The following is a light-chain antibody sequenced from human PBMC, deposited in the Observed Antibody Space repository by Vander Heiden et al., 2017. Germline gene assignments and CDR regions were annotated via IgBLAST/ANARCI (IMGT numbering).Light chain of an antibody. J-gene: IGLJ1*01. Sequence: QSALTQPASVSGSPGQSITIPCPGTSSDVGSYNLVSWYQQHPGKAPKLMIYGVSKRPSGVSNRFSGSKSGNTASLTISGLQAEDEADYYCCSYAGSSSYVFGTGTKVTVL. CDR2: GVS. V-gene: IGLV2-23*02. CDR1: SSDVGSYNL. CDR3: CSYAGSSSYV.